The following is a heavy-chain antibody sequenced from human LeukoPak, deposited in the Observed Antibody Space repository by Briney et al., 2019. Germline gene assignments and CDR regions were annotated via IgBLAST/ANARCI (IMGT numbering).Heavy chain of an antibody. V-gene: IGHV4-34*01. CDR2: INHSGST. J-gene: IGHJ3*02. CDR3: ARIRFAGAFDI. Sequence: PSETLSLTCAVYGASFSGYYWSWIRQPPGKGLEWIGEINHSGSTNYNPSLKSRITISVDTSKNQFSLKLSSVTAADTSLYYCARIRFAGAFDIWGQGTMVSVSS. D-gene: IGHD3-16*01. CDR1: GASFSGYY.